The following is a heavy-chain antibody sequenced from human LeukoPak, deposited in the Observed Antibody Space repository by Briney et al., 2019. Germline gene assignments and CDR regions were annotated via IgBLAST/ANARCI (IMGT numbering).Heavy chain of an antibody. V-gene: IGHV4-4*07. CDR1: RGSISSYY. CDR3: ARTRTAAAGTDYYYGMDV. D-gene: IGHD6-13*01. Sequence: SETLSLTCTVSRGSISSYYWSWIRQPAGKGLEWIGRIYTSGSTNYNPSLKSRVTMSVDTSKNQFSLKLSSVTAADTAVYYCARTRTAAAGTDYYYGMDVWGQGTTVTVSS. CDR2: IYTSGST. J-gene: IGHJ6*02.